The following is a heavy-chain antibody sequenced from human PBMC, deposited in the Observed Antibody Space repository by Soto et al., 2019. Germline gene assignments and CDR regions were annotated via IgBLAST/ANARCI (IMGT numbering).Heavy chain of an antibody. CDR1: GYTFTSYG. D-gene: IGHD2-15*01. V-gene: IGHV1-18*04. CDR2: ISAYNGNT. J-gene: IGHJ6*02. CDR3: ARDYVVVVVAATRPAGYYYGMDV. Sequence: ASVKVSCKASGYTFTSYGISWVRQAPGQGLEWMGWISAYNGNTNYAQKLQGRVTMTTDTSTSTAYMELRSLRSDDTAVYYCARDYVVVVVAATRPAGYYYGMDVWRQGTTVTVSS.